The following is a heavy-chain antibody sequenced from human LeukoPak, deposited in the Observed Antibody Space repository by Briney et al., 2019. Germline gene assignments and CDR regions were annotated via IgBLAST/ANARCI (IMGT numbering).Heavy chain of an antibody. CDR1: GFTFSKYG. V-gene: IGHV3-30*18. Sequence: GGSLRLSCAASGFTFSKYGMYWVRQAPAKGLEWVTFISYDGNDKYYGDSVKGRFTISRDNSKNTLYLQMNSLRPEDTAVYYCAKDAIIVATIREIDSWGQGTLVTVSS. CDR2: ISYDGNDK. D-gene: IGHD5-12*01. J-gene: IGHJ4*02. CDR3: AKDAIIVATIREIDS.